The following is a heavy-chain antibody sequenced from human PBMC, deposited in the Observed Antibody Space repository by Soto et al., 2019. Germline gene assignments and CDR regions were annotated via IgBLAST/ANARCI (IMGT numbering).Heavy chain of an antibody. D-gene: IGHD2-8*01. V-gene: IGHV3-72*01. Sequence: PXGSLRLSCAASGFTFSDHYMDWVRQAPGKGLEWVGRARNKVSSYTTAYAASVKGRFTISRDDSKNSLYLQMNSLKTEDTAVYFCARLMGTSFDFWGQGTLVTVSS. CDR3: ARLMGTSFDF. CDR1: GFTFSDHY. CDR2: ARNKVSSYTT. J-gene: IGHJ4*02.